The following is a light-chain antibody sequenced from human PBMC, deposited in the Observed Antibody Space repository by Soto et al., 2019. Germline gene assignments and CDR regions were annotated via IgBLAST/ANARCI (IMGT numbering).Light chain of an antibody. CDR3: CAYAGSNTLV. J-gene: IGLJ2*01. CDR1: SSDVGRYNL. CDR2: EGN. V-gene: IGLV2-23*01. Sequence: QSVLTQPASVSGSPGQSITISCTGTSSDVGRYNLVSWYQQHPGKAPKLMIYEGNKRPSGVSNRFSASKSGNTASLTISGLQAEDEADYYCCAYAGSNTLVFGGGTQLTVL.